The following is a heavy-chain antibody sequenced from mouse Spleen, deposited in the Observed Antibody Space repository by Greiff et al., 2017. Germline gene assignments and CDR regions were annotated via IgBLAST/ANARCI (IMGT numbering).Heavy chain of an antibody. Sequence: QVQLQQPGTELVKPGASAKLSCKASGYTFTSYWMHWVKQRPGQGLEWIGNINPSNGGTNYNEKFKNKATLTVDKSSSTAYMQLSSLTSEDSAVYFCARRMEDYGNYPPFAYWGQGTLVTVSA. J-gene: IGHJ3*01. V-gene: IGHV1-53*01. CDR2: INPSNGGT. D-gene: IGHD2-1*01. CDR3: ARRMEDYGNYPPFAY. CDR1: GYTFTSYW.